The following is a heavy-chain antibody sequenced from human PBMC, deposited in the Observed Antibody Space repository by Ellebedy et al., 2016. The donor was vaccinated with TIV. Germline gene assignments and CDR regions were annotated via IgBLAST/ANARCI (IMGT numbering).Heavy chain of an antibody. Sequence: AASVKVSCKASGGTFSSYAISWVRQAPGQGLEWMGGIIPIFGTANYAQKFQGRVTITADESTSTAYMELSSLRSEDTAVYYCARTVGATFPRHFDYWGQGTLVTVSS. CDR3: ARTVGATFPRHFDY. V-gene: IGHV1-69*13. D-gene: IGHD1-26*01. CDR2: IIPIFGTA. J-gene: IGHJ4*02. CDR1: GGTFSSYA.